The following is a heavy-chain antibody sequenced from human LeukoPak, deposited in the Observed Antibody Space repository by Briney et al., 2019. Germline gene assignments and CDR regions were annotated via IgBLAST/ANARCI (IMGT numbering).Heavy chain of an antibody. J-gene: IGHJ4*02. CDR2: ISGSGRST. CDR3: ANPVRGYITEYDY. V-gene: IGHV3-23*01. CDR1: GFTFSSYA. Sequence: PGGSLRLSRAASGFTFSSYAMSWVRKAPGKGLEWGSAISGSGRSTYYADSVKGRFTISRDNSKNTLYLQMNSLRAEDTAVYYCANPVRGYITEYDYWGQGTLVTVSS. D-gene: IGHD3-22*01.